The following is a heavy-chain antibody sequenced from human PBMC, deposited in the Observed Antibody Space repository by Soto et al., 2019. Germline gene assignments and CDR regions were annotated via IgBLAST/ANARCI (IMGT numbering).Heavy chain of an antibody. CDR1: GYTFTSYY. CDR3: AREPVGKKKYYDFWSGSLSDYYYYGMDV. D-gene: IGHD3-3*01. J-gene: IGHJ6*02. V-gene: IGHV1-46*01. Sequence: XSVKVSCKASGYTFTSYYMHWVRQAPGQGLEWMGIINPSGGSTSYAQKFQGRVTMTRDTSTSTVYMELSSLRSEDTAVYYCAREPVGKKKYYDFWSGSLSDYYYYGMDVWGQGTTVTVSS. CDR2: INPSGGST.